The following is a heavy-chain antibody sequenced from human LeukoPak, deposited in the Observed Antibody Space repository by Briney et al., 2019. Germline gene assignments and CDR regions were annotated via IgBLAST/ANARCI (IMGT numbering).Heavy chain of an antibody. J-gene: IGHJ4*02. CDR3: ARVRYYSDRSSYCYFDY. CDR1: GYTVTTYY. D-gene: IGHD3-22*01. CDR2: INPSGGDT. V-gene: IGHV1-46*01. Sequence: ASVKVSCKASGYTVTTYYMQWLRQAPGQGLGWMGMINPSGGDTTYAHKFKGRVTMTRDTSTSTVYMELSSLRSEDTAVYYCARVRYYSDRSSYCYFDYWGQGTLVTVSS.